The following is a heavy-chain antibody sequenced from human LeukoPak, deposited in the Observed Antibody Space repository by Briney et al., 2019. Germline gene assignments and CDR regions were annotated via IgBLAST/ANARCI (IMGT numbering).Heavy chain of an antibody. CDR3: TVRSDSNYFFAMDV. V-gene: IGHV4-39*02. D-gene: IGHD2-21*02. Sequence: SETLSLTCTVVAGSISGSSFYWGWIRQPPGKGLEWIGTISNSETPYYNPSLKSRVTISVDTSKNLFSLRQSSMTASDTRDSCRTVRSDSNYFFAMDVWGQGTTVTVSS. CDR1: AGSISGSSFY. J-gene: IGHJ6*01. CDR2: ISNSETP.